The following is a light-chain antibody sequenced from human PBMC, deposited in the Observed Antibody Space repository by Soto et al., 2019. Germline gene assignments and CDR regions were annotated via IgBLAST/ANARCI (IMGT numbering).Light chain of an antibody. CDR3: QHYGSLVLT. J-gene: IGKJ4*01. CDR2: GAS. V-gene: IGKV3-20*01. CDR1: HSVSSTY. Sequence: EIVLTQSPGTLSLSPGERATLSCRASHSVSSTYLAWYQQKPGQAPRLLIYGASSRATGIPDRFSGSGSGTDFTITISRLEPEDFAVYYCQHYGSLVLTFGGGTKVEIK.